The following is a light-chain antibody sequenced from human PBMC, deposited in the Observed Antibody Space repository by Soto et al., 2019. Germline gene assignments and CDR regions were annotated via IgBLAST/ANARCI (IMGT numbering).Light chain of an antibody. CDR3: QQYNIYRT. CDR2: DAS. V-gene: IGKV1-33*01. Sequence: DIQMTQSPSSLSASVGDRVTITCQASQDISNHLNWYQQRPGKAPKLLIFDASNLEVGVPSRFSGSGSGTEFTFAISSLQPEDIATYYCQQYNIYRTFGQGTKVDIK. CDR1: QDISNH. J-gene: IGKJ1*01.